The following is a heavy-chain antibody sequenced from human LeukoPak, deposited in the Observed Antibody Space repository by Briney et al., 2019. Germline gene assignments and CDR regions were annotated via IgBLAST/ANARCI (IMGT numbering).Heavy chain of an antibody. Sequence: SETLSLTCAVYDGSFSGYYWSWIRQPPGKGLEWIGEINHSGSTNYNPSLKSRVTISLDTSKSQFSLKVRYVTAADTAVYYCARDASNVNEAFDIWGQGTMVTVSS. CDR1: DGSFSGYY. J-gene: IGHJ3*02. CDR3: ARDASNVNEAFDI. V-gene: IGHV4-34*01. D-gene: IGHD1-1*01. CDR2: INHSGST.